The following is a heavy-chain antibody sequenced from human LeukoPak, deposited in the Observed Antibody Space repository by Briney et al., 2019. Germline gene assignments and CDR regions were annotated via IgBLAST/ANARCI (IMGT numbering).Heavy chain of an antibody. Sequence: PSETLSLTCTVSGGFISSYYWSWIRQPPGKGLEWIGSIYYSGSTYYNPSLESRVTISADTSKNQFSLRLNSVTAADTAVYYCARRYCGGATCRTLDYWGQGALVTVSS. V-gene: IGHV4-39*01. D-gene: IGHD2-15*01. CDR1: GGFISSYY. CDR2: IYYSGST. J-gene: IGHJ4*02. CDR3: ARRYCGGATCRTLDY.